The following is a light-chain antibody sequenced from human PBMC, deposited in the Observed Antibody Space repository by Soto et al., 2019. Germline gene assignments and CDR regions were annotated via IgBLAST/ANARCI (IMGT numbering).Light chain of an antibody. CDR2: DVS. Sequence: QSVLTQPASVSGSPGQSITISCTGTSSDIGGYNFVSWYQQHPDKGPKLMIYDVSNRPSGVSNRFPGSKSGNTASLTISGLQAEDEADYYCSSYTSSSTPYVFGTGTKVTVL. CDR3: SSYTSSSTPYV. V-gene: IGLV2-14*03. J-gene: IGLJ1*01. CDR1: SSDIGGYNF.